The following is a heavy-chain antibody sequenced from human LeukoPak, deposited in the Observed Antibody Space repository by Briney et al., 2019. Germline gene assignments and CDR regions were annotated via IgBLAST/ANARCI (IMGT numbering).Heavy chain of an antibody. CDR3: ARAGRNDASLGMDV. J-gene: IGHJ6*02. V-gene: IGHV3-64*01. D-gene: IGHD1-1*01. CDR1: GFTFSSYA. Sequence: GGSLRLSCVASGFTFSSYAMHWVRQAPGKGLEYVSGISSNGGSTYYANSVKDRFNISRDNSKNTLYLQMGSLRAEDMAVYHCARAGRNDASLGMDVWGQGTTVTVSS. CDR2: ISSNGGST.